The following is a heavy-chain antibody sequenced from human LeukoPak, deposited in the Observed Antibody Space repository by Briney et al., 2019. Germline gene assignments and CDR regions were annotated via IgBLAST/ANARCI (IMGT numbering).Heavy chain of an antibody. V-gene: IGHV3-30-3*01. Sequence: GGSLRLSCAASGFTFSSYAMHWVRQAPGKGLEWVAVISYDGSNKYYADSVKGRFTISRDNSKNTLYLQMNSLRVEDTALYYCAKWRSSGSYDYWGQGTLVTVSP. J-gene: IGHJ4*02. D-gene: IGHD3-10*01. CDR1: GFTFSSYA. CDR3: AKWRSSGSYDY. CDR2: ISYDGSNK.